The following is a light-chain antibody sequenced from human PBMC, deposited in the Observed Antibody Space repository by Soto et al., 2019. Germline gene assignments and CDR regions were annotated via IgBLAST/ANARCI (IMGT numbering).Light chain of an antibody. CDR3: PQYGSSPLT. V-gene: IGKV3-20*01. J-gene: IGKJ5*01. CDR1: QSDSSSY. Sequence: EIVLTQSPGTLSLSPGERATLSCRASQSDSSSYLAWYQQKPGQAPRLLMSGASSRATGIPDRFSGSGSGTDFTLTISRLEPEDFAVYYCPQYGSSPLTFGQGTRLEIK. CDR2: GAS.